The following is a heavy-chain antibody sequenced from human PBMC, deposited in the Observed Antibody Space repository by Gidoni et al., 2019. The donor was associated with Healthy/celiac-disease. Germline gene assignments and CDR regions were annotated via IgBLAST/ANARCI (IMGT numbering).Heavy chain of an antibody. Sequence: QVQLVQSGAEGKKPGASVKVSCTASGYTFTSYGISWVAQAPGQGLEWMGWISAYNGNTNYAQKLQGRVTMTTDTSTSTAYMELRSLRSDDTAVYYCASNKEYDYGVFAAFDIWGQGTMVTVSS. CDR1: GYTFTSYG. CDR2: ISAYNGNT. J-gene: IGHJ3*02. D-gene: IGHD4-17*01. V-gene: IGHV1-18*01. CDR3: ASNKEYDYGVFAAFDI.